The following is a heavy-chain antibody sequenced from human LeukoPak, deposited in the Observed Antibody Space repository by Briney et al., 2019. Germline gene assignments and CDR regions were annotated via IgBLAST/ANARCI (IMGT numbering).Heavy chain of an antibody. CDR2: IIPIFGTA. D-gene: IGHD3-10*01. CDR3: ARCPIAVGYYGMDV. CDR1: AGTFSSYA. Sequence: ASVTVSCKASAGTFSSYAISWVRQAPGQGLEWMGGIIPIFGTANYEQKFQGRVTITADESTSTAYMELSSLRSEDTAVYYCARCPIAVGYYGMDVWGQGTTVTVSS. V-gene: IGHV1-69*13. J-gene: IGHJ6*02.